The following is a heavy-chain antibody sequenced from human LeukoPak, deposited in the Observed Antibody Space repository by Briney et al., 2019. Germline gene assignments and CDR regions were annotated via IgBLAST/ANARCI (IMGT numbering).Heavy chain of an antibody. CDR3: AKDHDNGDYYYYFDS. CDR1: GFSFDTYA. Sequence: GGSLRLSCVASGFSFDTYAMSWVRQPPGKGLEWVSGISDTGRKRHYTDSVKGRFTISRDNSKNTLHLQMNSLRAEDTALYFCAKDHDNGDYYYYFDSWGQEPWSPSPQ. J-gene: IGHJ4*01. CDR2: ISDTGRKR. D-gene: IGHD2-21*02. V-gene: IGHV3-23*01.